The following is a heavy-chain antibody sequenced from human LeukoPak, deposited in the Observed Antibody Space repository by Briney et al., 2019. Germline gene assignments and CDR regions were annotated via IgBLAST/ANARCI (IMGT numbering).Heavy chain of an antibody. D-gene: IGHD3-10*01. J-gene: IGHJ4*02. CDR1: GGSISSGGYY. Sequence: SQTLSLTCTVSGGSISSGGYYWSWIRQHPGKGLEWIGYIYYSGSTNYNPSLKSRVTISVDTSKNQFSLKLSSVTAADTAVYYCARENRTSGSYRLGLDYWGQGTLVTVSS. CDR2: IYYSGST. V-gene: IGHV4-61*08. CDR3: ARENRTSGSYRLGLDY.